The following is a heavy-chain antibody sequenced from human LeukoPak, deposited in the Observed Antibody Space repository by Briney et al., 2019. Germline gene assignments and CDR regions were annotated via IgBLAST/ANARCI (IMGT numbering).Heavy chain of an antibody. Sequence: SETLSLTCTVSGGSISSSSYYWGWIRQPPGKGLEWIGSFYYSGNTYYNPSLKSRVTISVDSSKNQFSLKLSSVIAADTAVYYCARDWVVTAISFDYWGQGTLVTVSS. V-gene: IGHV4-39*07. CDR2: FYYSGNT. D-gene: IGHD2-21*02. CDR3: ARDWVVTAISFDY. J-gene: IGHJ4*02. CDR1: GGSISSSSYY.